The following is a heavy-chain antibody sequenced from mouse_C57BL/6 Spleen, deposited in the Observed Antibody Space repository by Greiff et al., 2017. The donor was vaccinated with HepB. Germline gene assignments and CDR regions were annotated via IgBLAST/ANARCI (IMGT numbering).Heavy chain of an antibody. CDR3: ARSRTDAMDC. CDR1: GYAFSSSW. CDR2: IYPGDGDT. Sequence: QVQLQQSGPALVKPGASVKISCKASGYAFSSSWMNWVKQRPGKGLEWIGRIYPGDGDTNYNGTFKGKATLTADKSSSTAYMQLSSLTSEDSAVDCCARSRTDAMDCWGQGTSVTVSS. V-gene: IGHV1-82*01. J-gene: IGHJ4*01.